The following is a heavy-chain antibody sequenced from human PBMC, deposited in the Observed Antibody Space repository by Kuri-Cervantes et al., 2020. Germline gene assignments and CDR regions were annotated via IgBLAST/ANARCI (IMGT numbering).Heavy chain of an antibody. J-gene: IGHJ4*02. CDR1: GFTFSDHY. D-gene: IGHD5-18*01. CDR3: AGVWEGRGYSSGYFVY. Sequence: GESLKISCAASGFTFSDHYMDWVRQAPGKGLEWVGRCRNKVYSYTTEYAASVKGRFTISRDNAKNTLHLHMNSLSAEDTAVYYCAGVWEGRGYSSGYFVYWGQGTLVTVSS. V-gene: IGHV3-72*01. CDR2: CRNKVYSYTT.